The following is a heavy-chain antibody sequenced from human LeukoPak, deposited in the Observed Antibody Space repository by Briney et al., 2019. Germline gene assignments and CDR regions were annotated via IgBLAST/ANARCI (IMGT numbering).Heavy chain of an antibody. D-gene: IGHD3-9*01. V-gene: IGHV4-30-4*01. CDR3: ARDGGYFGAFDI. CDR2: IYYSGST. J-gene: IGHJ3*02. Sequence: SETLSLTCAVYGGSFSGYYWSWIRQPPGKGLEWIGYIYYSGSTHYNPSLRSRISISIDTSKNQFSLKLSSVTAADTAVYYCARDGGYFGAFDIWGQGTMVTVSS. CDR1: GGSFSGYY.